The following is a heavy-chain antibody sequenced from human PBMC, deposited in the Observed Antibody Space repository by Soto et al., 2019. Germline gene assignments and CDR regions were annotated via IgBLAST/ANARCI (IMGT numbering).Heavy chain of an antibody. Sequence: SETLSLTCAVSGGSISSSNYYWGWIRQPPGQGLEGIGSIYYSGSTYYNPSLKSRVTMSGDTSTSTAYMELRSLRSDDTAVYYCARGRYGDFWGQGALVTVSS. J-gene: IGHJ4*02. CDR3: ARGRYGDF. V-gene: IGHV4-39*07. D-gene: IGHD1-1*01. CDR1: GGSISSSNYY. CDR2: IYYSGST.